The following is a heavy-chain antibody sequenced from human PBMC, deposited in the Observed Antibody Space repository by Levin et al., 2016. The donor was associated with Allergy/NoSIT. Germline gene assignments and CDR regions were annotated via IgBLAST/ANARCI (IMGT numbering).Heavy chain of an antibody. J-gene: IGHJ4*02. D-gene: IGHD3-22*01. Sequence: VRQAPGKGLEWVSSITGSGANIYYADSVKGRFTISRDNSKNTLYVQMNSLKAEDTALYYCAKGGSAATVVNSDYWGQGTLVTVSS. CDR3: AKGGSAATVVNSDY. CDR2: ITGSGANI. V-gene: IGHV3-23*01.